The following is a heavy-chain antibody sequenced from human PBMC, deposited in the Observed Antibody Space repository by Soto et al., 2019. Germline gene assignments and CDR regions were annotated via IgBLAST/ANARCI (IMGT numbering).Heavy chain of an antibody. CDR3: ARPGIAAAGTGENWLDP. J-gene: IGHJ5*02. V-gene: IGHV1-18*01. CDR1: GYTFTSYG. D-gene: IGHD6-13*01. CDR2: ISAYNGNT. Sequence: ASVKVSCKASGYTFTSYGISWVRQAPGQGLEWMGWISAYNGNTNYAQKLQGRVTMTTDTSTSTAYMELRSLRSDDTAVYYCARPGIAAAGTGENWLDPWGQGTLVTVSS.